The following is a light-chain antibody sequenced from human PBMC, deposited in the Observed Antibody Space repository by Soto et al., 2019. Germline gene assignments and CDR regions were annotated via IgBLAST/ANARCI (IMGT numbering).Light chain of an antibody. CDR3: QQYNTCPPLT. CDR1: QSVSSN. J-gene: IGKJ4*01. V-gene: IGKV3-15*01. Sequence: EIVMTQSPATLSVSPGERATLSCRASQSVSSNLAWYQQKPGQAPRLLIYGASTRATGIPARFSGSGSGTEFPPTISTLQSKVFAVYYCQQYNTCPPLTFGGGTKVEIK. CDR2: GAS.